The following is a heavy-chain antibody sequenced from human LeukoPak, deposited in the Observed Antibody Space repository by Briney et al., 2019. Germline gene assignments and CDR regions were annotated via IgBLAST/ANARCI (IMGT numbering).Heavy chain of an antibody. V-gene: IGHV4-39*07. J-gene: IGHJ4*02. CDR1: GGSISSSSYY. CDR2: IYHSGGT. D-gene: IGHD3-10*01. CDR3: ARNAFGRPLDY. Sequence: SETLSLTCTVSGGSISSSSYYWGWIRQPPGKGLEWIGSIYHSGGTYYNPSLKSRVTISVDTSKNQFSLKLSSVTAADTAVYYCARNAFGRPLDYWGQGTLVTVSS.